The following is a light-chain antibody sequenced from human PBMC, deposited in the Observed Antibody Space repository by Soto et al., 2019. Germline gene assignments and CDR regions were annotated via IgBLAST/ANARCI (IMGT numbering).Light chain of an antibody. CDR1: QGIRND. V-gene: IGKV1-17*01. CDR2: GAS. Sequence: DIQMTQSPSSLSASVGDRVTITCRASQGIRNDLGWYQQKPGKAPKRLIYGASSLESEVPSRFSGSGSVTPIPLTISRLQPQDFATYYCLQKNSYPYPFCQGTKLAI. CDR3: LQKNSYPYP. J-gene: IGKJ2*01.